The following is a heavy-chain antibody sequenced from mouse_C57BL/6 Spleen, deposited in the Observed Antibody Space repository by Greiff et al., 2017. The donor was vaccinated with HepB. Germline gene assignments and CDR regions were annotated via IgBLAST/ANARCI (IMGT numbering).Heavy chain of an antibody. V-gene: IGHV5-9*01. CDR3: ARQELGAWFAY. J-gene: IGHJ3*01. D-gene: IGHD4-1*01. CDR1: GFTFSSYT. Sequence: EVQLVESGGGLVKPGGSLKLSCAASGFTFSSYTMSWVRQTPEKRLEWVATISGGGGNTYYPDSVKGRFTISRDNAKNTLYLQMSSLRSGDTALYYCARQELGAWFAYWGQGTLVTVSA. CDR2: ISGGGGNT.